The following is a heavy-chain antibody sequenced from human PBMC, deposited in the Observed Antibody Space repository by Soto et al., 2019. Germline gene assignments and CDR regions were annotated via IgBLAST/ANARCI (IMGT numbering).Heavy chain of an antibody. CDR1: GYPFDTYC. V-gene: IGHV1-8*02. D-gene: IGHD1-1*01. Sequence: ASVKVSCKASGYPFDTYCINWVRQATGQGLEWMGWINPNNGNTGYAQRFQGRVTMTRSTSISTAYMELSSLRSDDTAVYFCARTSSGTRGGFDPWGQGTLVTVSS. CDR3: ARTSSGTRGGFDP. CDR2: INPNNGNT. J-gene: IGHJ5*02.